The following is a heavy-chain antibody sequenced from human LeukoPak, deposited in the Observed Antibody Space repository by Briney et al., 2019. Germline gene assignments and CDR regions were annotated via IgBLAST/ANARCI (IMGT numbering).Heavy chain of an antibody. CDR1: GGSISSYY. CDR2: IYYSGST. V-gene: IGHV4-59*12. CDR3: ARDRQQLVREDVFDY. Sequence: SETLSLTCTVSGGSISSYYWSWIRQPPGKGLEWIGYIYYSGSTNYNPSLKSRVTISVDTSKNQFSLKLTSVTATDTAVYYCARDRQQLVREDVFDYWGQGTLVTVSS. D-gene: IGHD4-11*01. J-gene: IGHJ4*02.